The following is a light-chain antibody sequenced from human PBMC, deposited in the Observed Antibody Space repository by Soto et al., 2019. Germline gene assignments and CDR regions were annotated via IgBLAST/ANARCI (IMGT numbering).Light chain of an antibody. J-gene: IGKJ5*01. V-gene: IGKV4-1*01. CDR3: QQYYNSPIT. Sequence: DIVMTQSPDSLAVSLGERATINCKSSQSVLYRSDNKSYLAWYQQKPGQPPKLLIYWASVRESGVPDRFSGSGSGTDFTLTISSLQAEDVAVYYCQQYYNSPITFGQGTRLEIK. CDR1: QSVLYRSDNKSY. CDR2: WAS.